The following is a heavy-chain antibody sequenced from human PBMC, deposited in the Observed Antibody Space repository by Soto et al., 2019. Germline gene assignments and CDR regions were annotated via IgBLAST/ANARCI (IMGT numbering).Heavy chain of an antibody. Sequence: SETLSLTCTVSGGSISSYYWSWIRQPPGKGLEWIGYIYYSGSTNYNPSLKSRVTISVDTSKNQFSLKLSSVTAADTAVYYCARGEGYYGSGSYYNWFDPWGQGTLVTVSS. J-gene: IGHJ5*02. V-gene: IGHV4-59*01. CDR1: GGSISSYY. CDR3: ARGEGYYGSGSYYNWFDP. CDR2: IYYSGST. D-gene: IGHD3-10*01.